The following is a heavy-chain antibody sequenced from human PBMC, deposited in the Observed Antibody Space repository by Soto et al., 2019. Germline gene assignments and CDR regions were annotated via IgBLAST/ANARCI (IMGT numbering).Heavy chain of an antibody. D-gene: IGHD1-26*01. CDR2: IYTRGST. CDR3: ARDLLIVGAPDAFDI. J-gene: IGHJ3*02. V-gene: IGHV4-4*07. Sequence: SETLSLTCTVSGGSIRNYYWSWIRQSAGKALEWIGRIYTRGSTKYNPSLKSRVTMSVDTSKNQFSLKLNSVSAADTAVYFCARDLLIVGAPDAFDIWGRGTMVTVSS. CDR1: GGSIRNYY.